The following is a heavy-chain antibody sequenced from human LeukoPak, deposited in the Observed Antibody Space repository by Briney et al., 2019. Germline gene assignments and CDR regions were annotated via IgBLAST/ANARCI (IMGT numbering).Heavy chain of an antibody. D-gene: IGHD3-22*01. J-gene: IGHJ2*01. CDR2: INPYNGNT. V-gene: IGHV1-18*01. Sequence: GASVKVSCKASGYTFTSYGISWVRQAPGQGREWMGWINPYNGNTNYAQKLRGRVTMTTDTSTSTAYMELRSLRSDDTAVYYCARSVLLGDYGSSGYYYWYFDLWGRGTLATVSS. CDR3: ARSVLLGDYGSSGYYYWYFDL. CDR1: GYTFTSYG.